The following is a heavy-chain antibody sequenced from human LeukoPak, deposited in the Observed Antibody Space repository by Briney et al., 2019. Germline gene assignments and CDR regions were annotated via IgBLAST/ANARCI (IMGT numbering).Heavy chain of an antibody. D-gene: IGHD6-13*01. J-gene: IGHJ4*02. Sequence: TSETLSLTCTVSGGSISSYYWSWIRQAAGKGLEWIGRIYTSGSTNYNPSLKSRVTMSVDTSKNQFSLKLSSVTAADTAVYYCARGGVLQGQLVFDYWGQGTLVTVSS. CDR2: IYTSGST. CDR1: GGSISSYY. CDR3: ARGGVLQGQLVFDY. V-gene: IGHV4-4*07.